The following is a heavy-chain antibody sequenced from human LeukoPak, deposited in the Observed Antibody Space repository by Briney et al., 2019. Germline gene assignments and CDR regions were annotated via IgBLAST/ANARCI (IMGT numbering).Heavy chain of an antibody. CDR1: GGSFSGYY. D-gene: IGHD6-6*01. V-gene: IGHV4-34*01. CDR3: ARVRYSSSGSNDY. J-gene: IGHJ4*02. Sequence: SETLSPTCAVYGGSFSGYYWSWIRQPPGKGLEWIGEINHSGSTNYNPSLKSRVTISVDTSKNQFSLKLSSVTAADTAVYYCARVRYSSSGSNDYWGQGTLVTVSS. CDR2: INHSGST.